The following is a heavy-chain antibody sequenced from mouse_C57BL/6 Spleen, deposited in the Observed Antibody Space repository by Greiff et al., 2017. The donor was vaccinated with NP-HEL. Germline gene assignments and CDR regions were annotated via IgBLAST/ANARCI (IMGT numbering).Heavy chain of an antibody. V-gene: IGHV1-78*01. CDR3: ARVPYYGSSSYFDY. Sequence: QVQLQQSGPELVKPGASVKISCKASGYTFTDHTIHWMKQRPEQGLEWIGYIYPRDGSTKYNEKFKGKATLTADKSSSTAYMQLNSLTSEDSAVYFCARVPYYGSSSYFDYWGQGTTLTVSS. CDR1: GYTFTDHT. J-gene: IGHJ2*01. D-gene: IGHD1-1*01. CDR2: IYPRDGST.